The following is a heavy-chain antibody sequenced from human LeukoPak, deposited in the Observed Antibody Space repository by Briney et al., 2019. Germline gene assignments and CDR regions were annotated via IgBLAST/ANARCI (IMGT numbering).Heavy chain of an antibody. J-gene: IGHJ4*02. V-gene: IGHV3-74*01. CDR3: VVGGSPGY. D-gene: IGHD2-15*01. CDR2: ISTDGYTT. Sequence: GGSLRLSCAASGLAFSAYKMHWVRQAPRKGLVWVSRISTDGYTTDYADFVQGRFTASRDNTKNTWSLEMNSLRAEDTAMYYCVVGGSPGYWGQGTLVTVSS. CDR1: GLAFSAYK.